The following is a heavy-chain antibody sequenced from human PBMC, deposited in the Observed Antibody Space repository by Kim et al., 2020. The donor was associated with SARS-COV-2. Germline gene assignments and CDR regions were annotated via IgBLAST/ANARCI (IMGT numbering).Heavy chain of an antibody. J-gene: IGHJ3*02. CDR2: INPDARST. CDR3: VTLTTAVSFLAFDI. CDR1: GFSFNKYW. D-gene: IGHD3-22*01. Sequence: GGSLRLSCAASGFSFNKYWMHWVRQARGKGLEWVSRINPDARSTSHADSVKGRFSISRDNTQNMLYLQMNSLRAEDTAVYYFVTLTTAVSFLAFDIWGQG. V-gene: IGHV3-74*01.